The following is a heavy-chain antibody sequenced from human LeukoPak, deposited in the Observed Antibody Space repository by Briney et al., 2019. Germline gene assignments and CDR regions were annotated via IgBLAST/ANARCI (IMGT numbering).Heavy chain of an antibody. D-gene: IGHD1-1*01. CDR1: GFTFSSYE. Sequence: GGSLRLSCAASGFTFSSYEMNWVRQAPGKGLEGVSYISSSGSTIYYADSVKGRFTISRDNAKNSVYLQMNSLRAEDTAVYYCASTRTGTLPSGAFDIWGQGTMVTVSS. J-gene: IGHJ3*02. CDR2: ISSSGSTI. CDR3: ASTRTGTLPSGAFDI. V-gene: IGHV3-48*03.